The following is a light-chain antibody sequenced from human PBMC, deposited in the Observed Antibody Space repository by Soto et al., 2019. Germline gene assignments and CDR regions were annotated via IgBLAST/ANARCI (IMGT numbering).Light chain of an antibody. CDR2: DTS. CDR1: QSVSNK. V-gene: IGKV3-15*01. J-gene: IGKJ5*01. Sequence: EIVMTPSPATLSVSPVERVTLSCMASQSVSNKLGWYQHKPGQAPRLLIYDTSTRAAGTPARFTGSGSGTDFTLTIRSLQSEDFAVYYCQQYNTWRSISCGQGTRRAIK. CDR3: QQYNTWRSIS.